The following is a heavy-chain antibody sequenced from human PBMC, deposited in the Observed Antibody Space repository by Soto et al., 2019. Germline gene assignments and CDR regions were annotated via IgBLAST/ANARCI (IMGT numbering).Heavy chain of an antibody. V-gene: IGHV3-11*06. CDR1: GFTFSDYY. J-gene: IGHJ3*02. D-gene: IGHD2-2*02. Sequence: PGGSLRLSCAASGFTFSDYYMSWIRQAPGKGLEWVSYISSSSSYTNYADSVKGRFTISRDNAKNSLYLQMNSLRAEDTAVYYCARYTCSSTSCYTGLSAFDIWGQGTMVTVSS. CDR2: ISSSSSYT. CDR3: ARYTCSSTSCYTGLSAFDI.